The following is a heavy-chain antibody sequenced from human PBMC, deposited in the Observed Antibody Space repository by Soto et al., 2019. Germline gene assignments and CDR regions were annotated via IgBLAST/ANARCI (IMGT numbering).Heavy chain of an antibody. Sequence: QLQLQESGPGLVKPSETLSLTCTVSSGSISSSTYYWGWIRQPPGKGLEWIGTIYYSGTTYYNPSLKSRVTISVDTSKNQFSMKMTSVTAADTAVYYCARQGWSAGGGMDVWGQGTTVTVPS. CDR2: IYYSGTT. V-gene: IGHV4-39*01. D-gene: IGHD3-3*01. J-gene: IGHJ6*02. CDR1: SGSISSSTYY. CDR3: ARQGWSAGGGMDV.